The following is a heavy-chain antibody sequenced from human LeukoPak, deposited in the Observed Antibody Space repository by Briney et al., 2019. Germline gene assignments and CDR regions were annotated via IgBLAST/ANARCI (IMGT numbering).Heavy chain of an antibody. CDR3: ARNFGGGDSSGPYY. D-gene: IGHD3-22*01. V-gene: IGHV3-48*01. J-gene: IGHJ4*02. Sequence: GGSLRLSCAASGFTFSSYAMSWVRQAPGKGLEWVSYISPSSSTIYYADSVKGRFTISRDDAKNSLYLQMNSLRADDTAVYYCARNFGGGDSSGPYYWGQGTLVTVSS. CDR2: ISPSSSTI. CDR1: GFTFSSYA.